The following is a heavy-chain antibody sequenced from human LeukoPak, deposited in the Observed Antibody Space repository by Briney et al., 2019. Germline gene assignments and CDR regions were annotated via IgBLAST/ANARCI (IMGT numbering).Heavy chain of an antibody. J-gene: IGHJ4*02. CDR3: ARHTISDY. Sequence: GESLKISCKGSGYSFASQWINWVRQMPGKGLEWMGRIDPSDSYTNYNPSFQGHVTISADKSISTAYLQWSSLMASDTAMYYCARHTISDYWGQGTQVTVSS. D-gene: IGHD3-10*01. V-gene: IGHV5-10-1*01. CDR2: IDPSDSYT. CDR1: GYSFASQW.